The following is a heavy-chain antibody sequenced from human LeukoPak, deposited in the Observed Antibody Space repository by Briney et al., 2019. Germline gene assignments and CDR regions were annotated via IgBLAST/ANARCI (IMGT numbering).Heavy chain of an antibody. CDR2: VYSSGST. CDR3: ARYSYGGYYFDY. CDR1: GGSISNYY. V-gene: IGHV4-59*01. J-gene: IGHJ4*02. D-gene: IGHD5-18*01. Sequence: SETLSLTCTVSGGSISNYYWSWIRQPPGNGLEWIGYVYSSGSTNYNPSLKSRVTISVDTSKNQFSLKLSSVAAADTAVYYCARYSYGGYYFDYWGQGTLVTVSS.